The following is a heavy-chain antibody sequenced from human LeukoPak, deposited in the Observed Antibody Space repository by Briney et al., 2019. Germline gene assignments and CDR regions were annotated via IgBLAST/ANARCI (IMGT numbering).Heavy chain of an antibody. J-gene: IGHJ4*02. V-gene: IGHV4-59*01. CDR2: IYYSGST. CDR3: ARGHGVRYFDWLTQLSY. Sequence: PSETLSLTCTVSGGSISSYYWSWIRQPAGKGLEWIGYIYYSGSTNYNPSLKSRVTISVDTSKNQFSLKLSSVTAADTAVYYCARGHGVRYFDWLTQLSYWGQGTLVTVSS. CDR1: GGSISSYY. D-gene: IGHD3-9*01.